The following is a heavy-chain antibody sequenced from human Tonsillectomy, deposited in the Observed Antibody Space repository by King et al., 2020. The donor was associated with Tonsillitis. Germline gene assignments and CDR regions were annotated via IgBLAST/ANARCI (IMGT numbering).Heavy chain of an antibody. CDR3: AKGAPGIAVAGSGAFDY. CDR1: GFTFSSYA. V-gene: IGHV3-23*04. J-gene: IGHJ4*02. CDR2: ISGSGGST. D-gene: IGHD6-19*01. Sequence: QLVQSGGGLVQPGGSLRLSCAASGFTFSSYAMSWVRQAPGKGLEWVSGISGSGGSTYYADSVKDRFTISRDNSKNTLYLQMNSLRAEDTAVYYCAKGAPGIAVAGSGAFDYWGQGTLVTVSS.